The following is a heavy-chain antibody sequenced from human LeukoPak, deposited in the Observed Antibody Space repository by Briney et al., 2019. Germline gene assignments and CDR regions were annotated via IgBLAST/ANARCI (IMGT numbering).Heavy chain of an antibody. CDR1: GYTVTSYD. J-gene: IGHJ4*02. D-gene: IGHD3-22*01. V-gene: IGHV1-8*01. CDR3: ARGSYYDSSGYIY. CDR2: MNPNGGKT. Sequence: ASVRVSCKASGYTVTSYDIKWGRQAAGQGGGWRGWMNPNGGKTGDEQKLKGRGTMTRNTEISTAYMELSSLRSEDTAVYYCARGSYYDSSGYIYWRQGTLVTVSS.